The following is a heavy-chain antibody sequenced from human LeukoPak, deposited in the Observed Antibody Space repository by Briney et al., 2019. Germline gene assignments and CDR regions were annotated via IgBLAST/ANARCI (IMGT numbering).Heavy chain of an antibody. J-gene: IGHJ6*02. CDR3: ARDGSSTSINYYYYYGMDV. CDR1: GGSFSGYY. V-gene: IGHV4-34*01. Sequence: PSETLSLTCAVYGGSFSGYYWSWIRQPPGKGLEWIGEINHSGSTNYNPSLKSRVTISVDTSKNQFSLKLSSVTAADTAVYYCARDGSSTSINYYYYYGMDVWGQGTTVTVSS. D-gene: IGHD2-2*01. CDR2: INHSGST.